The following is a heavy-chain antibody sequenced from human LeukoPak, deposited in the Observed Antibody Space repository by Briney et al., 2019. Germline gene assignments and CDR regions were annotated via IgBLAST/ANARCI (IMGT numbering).Heavy chain of an antibody. J-gene: IGHJ4*02. CDR1: GFTFSNAW. Sequence: GGSLRLSCAASGFTFSNAWMSWVRQAPGKGLEWVGRIKSKTDGGTTDYAAPVKGRFTISRDDSKNTLYLQMNSLKTEDTAVYYCTTLLSPLTMVRGVIIPDYWGQGTLVTVSS. V-gene: IGHV3-15*01. CDR2: IKSKTDGGTT. D-gene: IGHD3-10*01. CDR3: TTLLSPLTMVRGVIIPDY.